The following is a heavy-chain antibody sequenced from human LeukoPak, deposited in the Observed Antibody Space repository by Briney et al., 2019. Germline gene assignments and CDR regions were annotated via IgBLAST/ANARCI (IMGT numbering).Heavy chain of an antibody. J-gene: IGHJ5*02. Sequence: PSETLSLTCTVSGASISSSRSYGAWIRQPPGKGLEWIASVSFGGDTYYNPSLKSRVTISVDTSKNMFSLRLTSVTAADTAVYYCARDSHLIHSSGWENWFDPWGQGTLVTVSS. V-gene: IGHV4-39*07. CDR1: GASISSSRSY. CDR3: ARDSHLIHSSGWENWFDP. D-gene: IGHD6-19*01. CDR2: VSFGGDT.